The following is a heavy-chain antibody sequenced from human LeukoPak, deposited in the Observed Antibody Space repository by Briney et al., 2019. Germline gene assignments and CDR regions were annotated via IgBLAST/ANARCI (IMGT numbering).Heavy chain of an antibody. CDR3: ARPGLYCSGGSCYSDY. CDR2: ISPYNGNT. V-gene: IGHV1-18*01. D-gene: IGHD2-15*01. J-gene: IGHJ4*02. Sequence: GASVKVSCKASGYTFTNYGISWVRQAPGQGLEWMGWISPYNGNTNYARKLQGRVTMTRDTSTSTAYMELRSLRSDDTAVYYCARPGLYCSGGSCYSDYWGQGTLVTVSS. CDR1: GYTFTNYG.